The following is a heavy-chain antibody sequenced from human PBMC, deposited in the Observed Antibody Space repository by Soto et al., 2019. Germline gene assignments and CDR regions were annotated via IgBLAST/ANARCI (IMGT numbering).Heavy chain of an antibody. J-gene: IGHJ4*02. Sequence: QVQLVESGGGVVQPGRSLRLSCAASGFTFSSYAMHWVRQAPGKGLEWVAVISYDGSNKYYADSVKGRFTISRDNSKNTLYLQMNSLGGGDTAGYYWGGGGGGGERSGSYRPGGQGTLVTVSS. CDR3: GGGGGGGERSGSYRP. CDR1: GFTFSSYA. CDR2: ISYDGSNK. V-gene: IGHV3-30-3*01. D-gene: IGHD1-26*01.